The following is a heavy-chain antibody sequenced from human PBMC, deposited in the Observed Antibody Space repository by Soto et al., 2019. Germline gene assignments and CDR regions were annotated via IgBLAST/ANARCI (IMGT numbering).Heavy chain of an antibody. J-gene: IGHJ4*02. CDR1: GGSISSGGYS. CDR2: IYHSGST. D-gene: IGHD3-16*01. V-gene: IGHV4-30-2*01. CDR3: ARGKRSYVDYFDY. Sequence: SETLSLTCAVSGGSISSGGYSWSWIRQPPGKGLEWIGYIYHSGSTYYNPSLKSRVTISVDRSKNQFSLKLSSVTAADTAVYYCARGKRSYVDYFDYWGQGTLVTVS.